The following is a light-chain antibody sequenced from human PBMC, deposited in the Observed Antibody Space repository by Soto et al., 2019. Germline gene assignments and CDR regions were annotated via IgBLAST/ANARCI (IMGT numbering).Light chain of an antibody. CDR2: EGT. V-gene: IGLV2-23*01. J-gene: IGLJ3*02. CDR1: SSDVGSYNL. CDR3: CSYAGSGTWV. Sequence: QSALTQPASVSGSPGQSITISCTGTSSDVGSYNLVSWYQQHPGKAPKFMIYEGTKRPSRVSNRFSGSKSGNTASLTISGLQAEDEADYYCCSYAGSGTWVFGGGTKLTVL.